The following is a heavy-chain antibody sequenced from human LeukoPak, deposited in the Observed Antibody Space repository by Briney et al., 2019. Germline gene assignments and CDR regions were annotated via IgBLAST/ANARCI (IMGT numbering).Heavy chain of an antibody. V-gene: IGHV3-30*18. Sequence: GRSLRLSCAASGFTFRNYGMHWVRQAPGKGLEWVAVISYDGSNKYYAESGKGRFTIYKDDSKSALYLQMNNLRAEDTAVYYCAKDNGHQQVGYYYYGMDVWGQGTTVTVSS. CDR3: AKDNGHQQVGYYYYGMDV. J-gene: IGHJ6*02. CDR1: GFTFRNYG. D-gene: IGHD6-13*01. CDR2: ISYDGSNK.